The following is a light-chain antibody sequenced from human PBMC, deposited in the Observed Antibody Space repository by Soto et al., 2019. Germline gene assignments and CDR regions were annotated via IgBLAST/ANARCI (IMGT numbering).Light chain of an antibody. CDR1: QSVSIY. CDR3: QQYGSSPLT. Sequence: IVLAQAPAALSFSAGEGXXLXXXASQSVSIYLAWYQQKPGQAPRLLIYDASSRATGIPDRFSGSGSGTDFTLTISRLEPEDFAVYYCQQYGSSPLTFGQGTKVEIK. J-gene: IGKJ1*01. V-gene: IGKV3-20*01. CDR2: DAS.